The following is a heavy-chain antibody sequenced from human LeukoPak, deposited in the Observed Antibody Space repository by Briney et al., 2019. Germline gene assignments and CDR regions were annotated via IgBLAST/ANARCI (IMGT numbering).Heavy chain of an antibody. D-gene: IGHD3-22*01. V-gene: IGHV3-23*01. CDR3: AKDRSDYSSCDY. CDR2: ISGSGGST. Sequence: GGSLRLSCAASGFTVSSNYMSWVRQAPGKGLEWVSAISGSGGSTYYADSVKGRFTISRDNSKNTLYLQMNSLRAEDTAIYYCAKDRSDYSSCDYWGQGTLVTVSS. J-gene: IGHJ4*02. CDR1: GFTVSSNY.